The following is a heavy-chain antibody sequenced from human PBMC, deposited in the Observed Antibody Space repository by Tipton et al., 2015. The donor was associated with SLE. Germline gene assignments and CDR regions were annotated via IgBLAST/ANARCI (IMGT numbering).Heavy chain of an antibody. CDR1: GFTFSTYA. J-gene: IGHJ5*02. CDR2: IKQDGSEM. V-gene: IGHV3-7*01. Sequence: GSLRLSCAASGFTFSTYAMSWVRQAPGKGLEWVANIKQDGSEMHYVDSVKGRLTISRDNGKSSLYLQMNSLRDEDTAVYYCAKGGRSYYGPWGQGALVTVSS. D-gene: IGHD3-10*01. CDR3: AKGGRSYYGP.